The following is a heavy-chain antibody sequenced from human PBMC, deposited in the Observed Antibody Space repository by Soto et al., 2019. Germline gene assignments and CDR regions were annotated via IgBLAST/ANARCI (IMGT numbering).Heavy chain of an antibody. CDR1: GGSISSYY. D-gene: IGHD3-10*01. J-gene: IGHJ6*03. CDR3: ARSYGSGSYYKTAYYYYMDV. V-gene: IGHV4-59*08. Sequence: QVQLQESGPGLVKPSETLSLTCTVSGGSISSYYWSWIRQPPGKGLEWIGYIYYSGSTNYNPSLKSRVTISVDTSKNQCSLKLSSVTAADTAVYYCARSYGSGSYYKTAYYYYMDVWGKGTTVTVSS. CDR2: IYYSGST.